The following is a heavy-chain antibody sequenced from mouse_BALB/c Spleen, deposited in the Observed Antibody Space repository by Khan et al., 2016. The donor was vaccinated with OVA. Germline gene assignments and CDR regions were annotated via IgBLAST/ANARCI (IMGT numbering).Heavy chain of an antibody. Sequence: VQLQQSGPELMKPGASVKISCKASGYSFTSYYIHWVKQSHGKTLKWIGYIDPFNGGSTYNQKFKGKATLTVDKSSSTAYMHLSSLTSEDSAVYYCARHGSTSWFAYWGQGTLVTVSA. D-gene: IGHD1-1*01. CDR2: IDPFNGGS. CDR1: GYSFTSYY. J-gene: IGHJ3*01. CDR3: ARHGSTSWFAY. V-gene: IGHV1-31*01.